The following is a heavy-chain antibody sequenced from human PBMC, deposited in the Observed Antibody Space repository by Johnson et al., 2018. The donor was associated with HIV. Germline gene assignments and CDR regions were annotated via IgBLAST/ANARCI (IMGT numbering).Heavy chain of an antibody. J-gene: IGHJ3*02. CDR3: ARSGYGSGSTHDAFDI. D-gene: IGHD3-10*01. V-gene: IGHV3-66*01. CDR2: IYSGGST. Sequence: VQLVESGGGLVQPGGSLRLSCAASGFTVSSNYMSWVRQAPGKGLEWVSVIYSGGSTYYADSVKGRFTISRDNSKNTLYLQMNSLRAEDTAVYYCARSGYGSGSTHDAFDIWGQGTMVIVSS. CDR1: GFTVSSNY.